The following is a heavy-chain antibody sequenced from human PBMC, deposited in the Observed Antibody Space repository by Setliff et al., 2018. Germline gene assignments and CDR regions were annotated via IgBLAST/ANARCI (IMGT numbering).Heavy chain of an antibody. J-gene: IGHJ4*02. CDR3: ARGGVAAAGRKGVFEH. CDR2: INTGGGSA. D-gene: IGHD6-13*01. Sequence: GASVKVSCKTTGYTFSSHHMHWVRQAPGQGLEWMGIINTGGGSASIVDQFQGRVTMTRDTSTSTVYMEFSSLRSDDTAVYYCARGGVAAAGRKGVFEHWGQGTLVTVSS. CDR1: GYTFSSHH. V-gene: IGHV1-46*01.